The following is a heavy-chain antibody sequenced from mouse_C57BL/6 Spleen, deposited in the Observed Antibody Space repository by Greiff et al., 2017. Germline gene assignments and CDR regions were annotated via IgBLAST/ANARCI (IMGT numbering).Heavy chain of an antibody. Sequence: QVQLKQSGAELVMPGASVKLSCKASGYTFTSYWMHWVKQRPGQGLEWIGEIDPSDSYTNYNQKFKGKSTLTVDKSSSTAYMQLSSLTSEDSAVXYCASPFYGNYFDYWGQGTTLTVSS. CDR1: GYTFTSYW. CDR2: IDPSDSYT. V-gene: IGHV1-69*01. D-gene: IGHD2-10*01. J-gene: IGHJ2*01. CDR3: ASPFYGNYFDY.